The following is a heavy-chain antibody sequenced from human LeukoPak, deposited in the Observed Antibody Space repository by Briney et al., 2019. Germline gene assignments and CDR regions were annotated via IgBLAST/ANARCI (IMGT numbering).Heavy chain of an antibody. D-gene: IGHD2-2*01. J-gene: IGHJ5*02. CDR3: ARGSIVVVPAANNCFDP. CDR1: GYTFTSYY. CDR2: INPSGGST. Sequence: GASVKVSCKASGYTFTSYYMHWVRQAPGQGLEWMGIINPSGGSTSYAQKFQGRVTMTRDTSTSTVYMELSSLRSEDTAVYYCARGSIVVVPAANNCFDPWGQGTLVTVSS. V-gene: IGHV1-46*01.